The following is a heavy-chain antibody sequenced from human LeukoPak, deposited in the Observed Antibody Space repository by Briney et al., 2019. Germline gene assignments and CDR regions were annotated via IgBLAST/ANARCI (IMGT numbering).Heavy chain of an antibody. CDR1: GYTFTGYY. Sequence: ASVKVSCKASGYTFTGYYMHWVRQAPGQGLEWMGWINPNSGGTNYAQKLQGRVTVTTDTSTSTAYMELRSLRSDDTAVYYCARGATVVTPLDYWGQGTLVTVSS. D-gene: IGHD4-23*01. CDR3: ARGATVVTPLDY. V-gene: IGHV1-2*02. CDR2: INPNSGGT. J-gene: IGHJ4*02.